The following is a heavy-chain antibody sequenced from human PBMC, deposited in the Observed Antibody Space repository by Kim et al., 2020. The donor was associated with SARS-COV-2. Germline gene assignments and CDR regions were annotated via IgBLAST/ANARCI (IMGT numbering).Heavy chain of an antibody. CDR3: ANEFGVGHGMDV. CDR2: IWYDGSNK. J-gene: IGHJ6*02. CDR1: GFTFSSYG. Sequence: GGSLRLSCAASGFTFSSYGMHWVRQAPGKGLEWVAVIWYDGSNKYYADSVKGRFTISRDNSKNTLYLQMNSLRAEDTAVYYCANEFGVGHGMDVWGQGTTVTVSS. D-gene: IGHD3-3*01. V-gene: IGHV3-33*06.